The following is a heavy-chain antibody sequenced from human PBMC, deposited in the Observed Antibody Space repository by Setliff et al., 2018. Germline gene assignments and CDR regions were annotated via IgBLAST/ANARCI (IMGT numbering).Heavy chain of an antibody. CDR1: GYSISSGYI. V-gene: IGHV4-38-2*02. Sequence: PSETLSLTCTVSGYSISSGYIWGWIRQPPGKGLEWVGNIGHTGSINYNPSLKGRVTISVDTSKNQFSLKLSSVTAADTAVYYCARSRAGTSYFEYWGQGTLVTVSS. CDR2: IGHTGSI. CDR3: ARSRAGTSYFEY. D-gene: IGHD6-19*01. J-gene: IGHJ4*02.